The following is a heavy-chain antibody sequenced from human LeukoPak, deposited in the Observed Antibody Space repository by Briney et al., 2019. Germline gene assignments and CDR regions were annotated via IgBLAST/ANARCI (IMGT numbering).Heavy chain of an antibody. D-gene: IGHD3/OR15-3a*01. V-gene: IGHV3-74*03. Sequence: PGGSLRLSCAASGFTFNRYWMHWVRQAPGKGLVWVSRISPDGNSATYADSVKGRFTISRDNAKNSLYLQMNSLRAEDSAVYYCVSLDGVYYYHMGVWGQGTTVIVSS. CDR3: VSLDGVYYYHMGV. CDR2: ISPDGNSA. J-gene: IGHJ6*02. CDR1: GFTFNRYW.